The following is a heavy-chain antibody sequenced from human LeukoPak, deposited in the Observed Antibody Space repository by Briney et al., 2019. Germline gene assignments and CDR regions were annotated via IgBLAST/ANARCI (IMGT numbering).Heavy chain of an antibody. CDR1: GGSISSSSYY. CDR3: ARRRKAGYYYYYYGMDV. Sequence: SETLSLTCTVSGGSISSSSYYWGWIRQPPGKGLEWIGSIYYSGSTYYTPSLKGRVTISVDTSKNQFSLKLSSVTAADTAVYYCARRRKAGYYYYYYGMDVWGQGTTVTVSS. V-gene: IGHV4-39*01. J-gene: IGHJ6*02. CDR2: IYYSGST.